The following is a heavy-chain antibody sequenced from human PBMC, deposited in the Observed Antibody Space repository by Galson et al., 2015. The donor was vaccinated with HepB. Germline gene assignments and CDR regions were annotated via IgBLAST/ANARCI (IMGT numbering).Heavy chain of an antibody. CDR1: GFTFSDYA. CDR3: VKDYADP. V-gene: IGHV3-64D*06. D-gene: IGHD4-17*01. CDR2: ISSDGGST. Sequence: SLRLSCAASGFTFSDYAMHWVRQAPGKGLEYVSAISSDGGSTYYADSVKGRFTISRDNSKNTLYLQMSSLRGEDTAIHYCVKDYADPWGQGTLVTVSS. J-gene: IGHJ5*02.